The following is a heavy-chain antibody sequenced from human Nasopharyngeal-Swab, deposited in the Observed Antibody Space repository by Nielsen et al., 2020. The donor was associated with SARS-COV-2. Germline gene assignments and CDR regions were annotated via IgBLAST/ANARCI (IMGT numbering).Heavy chain of an antibody. CDR2: INSDGSST. CDR1: GFTFSSYW. D-gene: IGHD3-10*01. J-gene: IGHJ3*02. Sequence: GESLKISCAASGFTFSSYWMHWVRQAPGKGLVWVSRINSDGSSTSYADSVKGRFTISRDNAKNTLYLQMNSLRAEDTAVYYCARDRDYYGLGSRMGPYDAFDIWGQGTMVTVSS. V-gene: IGHV3-74*01. CDR3: ARDRDYYGLGSRMGPYDAFDI.